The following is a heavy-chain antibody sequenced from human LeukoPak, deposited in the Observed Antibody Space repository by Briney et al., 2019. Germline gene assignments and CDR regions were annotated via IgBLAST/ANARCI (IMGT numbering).Heavy chain of an antibody. Sequence: GGSLRLSCAASGFTFSSYDMHWVRQATGKGLEWVSAIGTAGDTYYPGSVKGRFTISRDNAKNSLYLQMNSLRAEDTALYYCAKDTTAGVVVPAANYYYYYGMDVWGQGTTVTVSS. V-gene: IGHV3-13*01. CDR1: GFTFSSYD. CDR2: IGTAGDT. D-gene: IGHD2-2*01. CDR3: AKDTTAGVVVPAANYYYYYGMDV. J-gene: IGHJ6*02.